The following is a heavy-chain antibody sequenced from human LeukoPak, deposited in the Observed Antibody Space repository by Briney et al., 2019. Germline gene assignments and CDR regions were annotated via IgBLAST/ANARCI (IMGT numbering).Heavy chain of an antibody. CDR2: ISGSGGST. J-gene: IGHJ4*02. V-gene: IGHV3-23*01. D-gene: IGHD3-22*01. Sequence: PGGSLRLSCAASGFTFSSYAMSWVRQAPGKGLEWVSAISGSGGSTYYADSVKGRFTISRDNSKNTLYLQMNSLRAEDTAVYYCAKAGDYYDSSGYWEDYWGQGTLVTVSS. CDR1: GFTFSSYA. CDR3: AKAGDYYDSSGYWEDY.